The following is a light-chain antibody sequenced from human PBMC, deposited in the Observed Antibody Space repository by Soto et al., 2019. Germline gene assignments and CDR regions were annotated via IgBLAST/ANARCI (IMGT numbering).Light chain of an antibody. J-gene: IGKJ4*01. V-gene: IGKV3-20*01. CDR3: QQGVT. CDR2: DAS. CDR1: QRLPTHY. Sequence: DIVLTQSPGPLSLSPGARATLSCRASQRLPTHYLAWYQQTPGQAPRLLIYDASSRATGIPDRFSGSGSGTDFTLTIARLEPEDFAVFYCQQGVTFGGGTKVEIK.